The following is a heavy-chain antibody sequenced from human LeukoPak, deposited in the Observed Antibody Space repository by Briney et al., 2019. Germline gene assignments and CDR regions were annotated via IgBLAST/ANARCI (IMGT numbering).Heavy chain of an antibody. CDR1: GFTFSGYA. J-gene: IGHJ4*02. Sequence: GGSLRLSCAASGFTFSGYAMSWVRQAPGKGLEWVSAISGSGGSTYYADSVKGRFTISRDNSKNTLYLQMNSLRAEDTAVYYCAKNISAHSYGRFFDYWGRGTLVTVSS. V-gene: IGHV3-23*01. CDR3: AKNISAHSYGRFFDY. D-gene: IGHD5-18*01. CDR2: ISGSGGST.